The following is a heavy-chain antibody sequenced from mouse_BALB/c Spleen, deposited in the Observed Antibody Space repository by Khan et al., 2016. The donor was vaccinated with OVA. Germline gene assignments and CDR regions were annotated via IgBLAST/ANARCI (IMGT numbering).Heavy chain of an antibody. Sequence: EVQLQESGPGLVKPSQTVSLTCTVTGISITTGNYRWAWIRQFPGNKLEWIGYMFYSGTITSNPSLTSRAAITRDTSKNQFFLEMHSLTAEDTATCYCARAQGSGYATYFGDRGAGTTVTVSS. CDR3: ARAQGSGYATYFGD. CDR1: GISITTGNYR. V-gene: IGHV3-5*02. J-gene: IGHJ1*01. D-gene: IGHD2-2*01. CDR2: MFYSGTI.